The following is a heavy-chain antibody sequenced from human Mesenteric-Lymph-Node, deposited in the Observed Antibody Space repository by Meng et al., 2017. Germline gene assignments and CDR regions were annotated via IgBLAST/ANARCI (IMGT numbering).Heavy chain of an antibody. J-gene: IGHJ5*02. Sequence: ELQQSGPGLVKPSQTLSLTCTVSGGSISSGGYYWSWIRQHPGKGLEWIGYIHASGSTYYNPSLKSRVTISADTSKNQFSLKLSSVTAADTAVYYCARASYGSGSPLGESWFDPWGQGTLVTVSS. CDR3: ARASYGSGSPLGESWFDP. D-gene: IGHD3-10*01. CDR2: IHASGST. V-gene: IGHV4-31*03. CDR1: GGSISSGGYY.